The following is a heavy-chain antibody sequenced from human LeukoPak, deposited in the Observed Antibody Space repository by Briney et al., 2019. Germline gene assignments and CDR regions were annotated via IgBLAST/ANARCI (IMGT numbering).Heavy chain of an antibody. D-gene: IGHD3-22*01. J-gene: IGHJ5*02. V-gene: IGHV4-59*01. CDR1: GGSISSYY. CDR3: AREGSGYYYSGWFDP. Sequence: PSETLSLTCTVSGGSISSYYWSWIRQPPGKGLEWIGYIYYSGSTNYNPSLKSRVTISVDTSKNQFSLKLSSVTAADTAVYYCAREGSGYYYSGWFDPWGQGTLVTVSS. CDR2: IYYSGST.